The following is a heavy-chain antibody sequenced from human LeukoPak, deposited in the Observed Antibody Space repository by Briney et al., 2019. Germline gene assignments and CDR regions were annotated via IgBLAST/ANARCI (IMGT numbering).Heavy chain of an antibody. Sequence: PGGSLRLSCAASGFTFSNYAMTWVRQAPRKGLEWVSTISGSGGSTYYADSAKGRFTISRDNSKNTLYLQMNSLRAEDTVVYYCAKPMTTVTTSASDIWGQGTMVTVSS. CDR1: GFTFSNYA. D-gene: IGHD4-17*01. CDR2: ISGSGGST. J-gene: IGHJ3*02. CDR3: AKPMTTVTTSASDI. V-gene: IGHV3-23*01.